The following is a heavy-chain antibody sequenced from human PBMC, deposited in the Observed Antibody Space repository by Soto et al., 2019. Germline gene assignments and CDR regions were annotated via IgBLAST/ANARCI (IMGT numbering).Heavy chain of an antibody. CDR1: GFTVSSNY. J-gene: IGHJ6*02. Sequence: GGSLRLSCAASGFTVSSNYMSWVRQAPGKGLEWVSYISSSSSTIYYADSVKGRFTISRDNAKNSLYLQMNSLRDEDTAVYYCARVRPVLRFLEWLPALYGMDVWGQGTTVTVSS. CDR3: ARVRPVLRFLEWLPALYGMDV. D-gene: IGHD3-3*01. V-gene: IGHV3-48*02. CDR2: ISSSSSTI.